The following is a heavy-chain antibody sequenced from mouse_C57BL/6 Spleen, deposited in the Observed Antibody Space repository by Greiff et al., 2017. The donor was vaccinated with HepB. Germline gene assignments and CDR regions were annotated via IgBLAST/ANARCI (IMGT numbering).Heavy chain of an antibody. CDR2: IWSGGST. V-gene: IGHV2-2*01. D-gene: IGHD2-5*01. CDR3: ARNCRYSNYDYFDY. J-gene: IGHJ2*01. Sequence: LQESGPGLVQPSQSLSITCTVSGFSLTSYGVHWVRQSPGKGLEWLGVIWSGGSTDYNAAFISRLSISKDNSKSQVFFKMNSLQADDTAIYYCARNCRYSNYDYFDYWGQGTTLTVSS. CDR1: GFSLTSYG.